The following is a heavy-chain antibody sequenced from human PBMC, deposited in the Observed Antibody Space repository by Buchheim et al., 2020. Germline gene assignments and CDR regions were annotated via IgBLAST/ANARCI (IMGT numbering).Heavy chain of an antibody. CDR1: GYTFSNNA. Sequence: QVQLVQSGAEVKKPGSSVKVSCKTSGYTFSNNAISWVRQAPGQGLEWVGGVVPIFGTATYAQKFRGRVTITTDESTSTAYMELSSLRSGDTAIYYCARDVASSLSGPPFFDYWGQGTL. CDR3: ARDVASSLSGPPFFDY. J-gene: IGHJ4*02. V-gene: IGHV1-69*01. CDR2: VVPIFGTA. D-gene: IGHD6-6*01.